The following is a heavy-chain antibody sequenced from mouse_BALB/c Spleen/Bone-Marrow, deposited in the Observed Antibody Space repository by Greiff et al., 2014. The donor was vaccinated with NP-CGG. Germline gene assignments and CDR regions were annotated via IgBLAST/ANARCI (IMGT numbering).Heavy chain of an antibody. V-gene: IGHV5-6*01. CDR1: GFTLSHFG. Sequence: DVHLVESGGDLVKPGGSLKLSCAASGFTLSHFGMSWVRQTPDKRLEWVATISSGGSYTYYPDSLKGRFTISRDNAKNTLYLQMSSLKSEDTAMYYCASPHYYNGSPWWYFDVWGAGTTVTVSS. J-gene: IGHJ1*01. CDR2: ISSGGSYT. CDR3: ASPHYYNGSPWWYFDV. D-gene: IGHD1-2*01.